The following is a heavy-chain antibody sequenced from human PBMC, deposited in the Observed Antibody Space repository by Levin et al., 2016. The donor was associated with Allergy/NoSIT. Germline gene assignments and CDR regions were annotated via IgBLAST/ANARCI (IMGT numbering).Heavy chain of an antibody. Sequence: WIRQPPGKGLEWVSSISSSSSYIYYADSVKGRFTISRDNAKNSLYLQMNSLRAEDTAVYYCAVREGATSDYWGQGTLVTVSS. CDR2: ISSSSSYI. CDR3: AVREGATSDY. V-gene: IGHV3-21*01. D-gene: IGHD1-26*01. J-gene: IGHJ4*02.